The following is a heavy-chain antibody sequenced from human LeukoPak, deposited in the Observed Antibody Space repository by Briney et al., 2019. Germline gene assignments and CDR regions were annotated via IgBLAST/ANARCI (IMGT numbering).Heavy chain of an antibody. CDR2: IYYSGST. CDR1: GGSISSYY. J-gene: IGHJ3*02. CDR3: ARDLGVMVRAFDI. Sequence: PSETLSLTCTVSGGSISSYYWSWIRQPPGNRLEWIGYIYYSGSTSYNPSLKSRVTISVDTSKSQISLKLSSVTAADTAVYYCARDLGVMVRAFDIWGQGTMVTVSS. V-gene: IGHV4-59*01. D-gene: IGHD5-18*01.